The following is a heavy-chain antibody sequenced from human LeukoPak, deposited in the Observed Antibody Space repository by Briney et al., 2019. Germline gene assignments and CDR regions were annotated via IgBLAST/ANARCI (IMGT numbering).Heavy chain of an antibody. V-gene: IGHV4-59*01. J-gene: IGHJ4*02. Sequence: SETLSLTCTVSGGSIISYYWSWIRQPPGKGLEWIGYMYYSGSTNYNPSLKSRVTMSVDTSKNQFSLQLSSVTAADTAVYYCARLDNARGAFDYWGQGTLVTVSS. CDR2: MYYSGST. CDR3: ARLDNARGAFDY. D-gene: IGHD2-2*03. CDR1: GGSIISYY.